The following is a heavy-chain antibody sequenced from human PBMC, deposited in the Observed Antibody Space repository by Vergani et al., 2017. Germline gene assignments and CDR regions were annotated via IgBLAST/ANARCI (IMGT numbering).Heavy chain of an antibody. CDR2: INHSGST. CDR3: AGGSVHSSSWPIDY. V-gene: IGHV4-34*01. D-gene: IGHD6-13*01. CDR1: GGSFSGYY. J-gene: IGHJ4*02. Sequence: QVQLQQWGAGLLKPSETLSLTCAVYGGSFSGYYWSWIRQPPGKGLEWIGEINHSGSTNYNPSLQSRVTISVDTSKNQFSLKLSSVTAADTAVYYCAGGSVHSSSWPIDYWGQGTLVTVSS.